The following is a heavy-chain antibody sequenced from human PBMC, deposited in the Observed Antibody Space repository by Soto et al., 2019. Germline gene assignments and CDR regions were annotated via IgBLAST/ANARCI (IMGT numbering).Heavy chain of an antibody. D-gene: IGHD4-17*01. CDR2: ISWNSGSI. CDR3: SKDGYGDYPGYFQH. J-gene: IGHJ1*01. V-gene: IGHV3-9*01. CDR1: GFTFDDYA. Sequence: EVQLVESGGGLVQPGRSLRLSCAASGFTFDDYAMHWVRQAPGKGLEWVSGISWNSGSIGYADSVKGRFTISRDNAKNSLYLQMNSLRAEDTALYYCSKDGYGDYPGYFQHWGQGTLVTVSS.